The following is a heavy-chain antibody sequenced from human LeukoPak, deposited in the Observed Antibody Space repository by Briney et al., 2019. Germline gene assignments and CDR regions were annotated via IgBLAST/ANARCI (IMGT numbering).Heavy chain of an antibody. J-gene: IGHJ2*01. CDR2: IYPGDSDT. V-gene: IGHV5-51*01. CDR3: ARATMVRGVIMYFDL. Sequence: GESLKISCKGSGYSFTSYWIGWVRQMPGKGLEWMGIIYPGDSDTRYSPSFQGQVTISADKSISTAYLQWSSLKASDTAMYYCARATMVRGVIMYFDLWGRGTLVTVSS. CDR1: GYSFTSYW. D-gene: IGHD3-10*01.